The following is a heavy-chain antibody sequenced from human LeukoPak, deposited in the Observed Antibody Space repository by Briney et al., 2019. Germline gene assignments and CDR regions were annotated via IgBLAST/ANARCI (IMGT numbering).Heavy chain of an antibody. D-gene: IGHD6-19*01. CDR3: ARGSGWHDY. V-gene: IGHV3-48*02. Sequence: GGSLRLSCAASGFTFSSYSMNWGRQAPGKGLEWISYIGTSSSPIYYADSVKGRFTISRDNAKNSLYLQMNSQRDEDKAVYYCARGSGWHDYWGQGTLVTVSS. CDR2: IGTSSSPI. J-gene: IGHJ4*02. CDR1: GFTFSSYS.